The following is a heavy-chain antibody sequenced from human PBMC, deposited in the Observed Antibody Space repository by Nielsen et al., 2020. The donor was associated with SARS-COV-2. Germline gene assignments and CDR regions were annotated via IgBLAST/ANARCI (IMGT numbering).Heavy chain of an antibody. D-gene: IGHD1-26*01. J-gene: IGHJ4*02. CDR1: GYTFTGYY. CDR2: INPNSGGT. CDR3: AREVGATREYYFDY. Sequence: ASVKVSCKASGYTFTGYYMHWVRQAPGQGLEWMGRINPNSGGTNYAQKFQGRVTMTRDTSISTAYMELSRLRSDDTAVYYCAREVGATREYYFDYWGQGTLVTVFS. V-gene: IGHV1-2*06.